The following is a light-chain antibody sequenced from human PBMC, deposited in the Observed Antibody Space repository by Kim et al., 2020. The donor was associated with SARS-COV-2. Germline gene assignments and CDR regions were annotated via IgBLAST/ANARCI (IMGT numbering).Light chain of an antibody. CDR2: WGS. J-gene: IGKJ5*01. CDR1: QSLLHRNGYNY. Sequence: PAAGCCRCSQSLLHRNGYNYVDGYLQRPGQSPQLLIYWGSKRASGVPDRVSGSGSGTDFTLQITRVEVEDVGVYYCMQALETPASFGQGTRLEIK. V-gene: IGKV2-28*01. CDR3: MQALETPAS.